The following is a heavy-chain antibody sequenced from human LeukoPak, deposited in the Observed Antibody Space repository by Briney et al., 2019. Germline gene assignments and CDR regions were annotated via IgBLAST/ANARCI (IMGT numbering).Heavy chain of an antibody. D-gene: IGHD2-21*02. J-gene: IGHJ4*02. CDR1: GYTLTELS. CDR3: ATVVVTARTPKHFDY. V-gene: IGHV1-24*01. CDR2: FDPEDDET. Sequence: ASVKVSCKVSGYTLTELSMHWVRQAPGKGLEWMGGFDPEDDETIYAQKFQGRVTMTEDTSTDTAYMELSSLRSEDTAVYYCATVVVTARTPKHFDYWGQGTLVTVSS.